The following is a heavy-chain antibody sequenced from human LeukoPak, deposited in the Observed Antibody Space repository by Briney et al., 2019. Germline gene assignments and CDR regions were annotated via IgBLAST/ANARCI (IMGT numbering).Heavy chain of an antibody. J-gene: IGHJ4*02. D-gene: IGHD3-9*01. CDR3: AKLKPATVCDILTGYYRPNRYFDY. Sequence: GGSLRLSCAASGFTFSSYAMSGVRQAPGKGLEGGSAFSGSGGGAYSADSRKSLFTISRDNSNTTLYLPMNSLRAEATAVYYCAKLKPATVCDILTGYYRPNRYFDYWGQGTLVTVSS. V-gene: IGHV3-23*01. CDR2: FSGSGGGA. CDR1: GFTFSSYA.